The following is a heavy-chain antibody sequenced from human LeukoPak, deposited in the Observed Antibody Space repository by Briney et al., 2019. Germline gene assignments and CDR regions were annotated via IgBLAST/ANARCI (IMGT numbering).Heavy chain of an antibody. J-gene: IGHJ4*02. CDR1: GFTFSSYE. D-gene: IGHD6-19*01. Sequence: GGSLRLSCAASGFTFSSYEMNWVRQAPGKGLEWVSYISSSGSTIYYADPVKGRFTISRDNAKNTLYLQMNSLRAEDTAVYYCATLISGWSLYWGQGTLVTVSS. CDR2: ISSSGSTI. V-gene: IGHV3-48*03. CDR3: ATLISGWSLY.